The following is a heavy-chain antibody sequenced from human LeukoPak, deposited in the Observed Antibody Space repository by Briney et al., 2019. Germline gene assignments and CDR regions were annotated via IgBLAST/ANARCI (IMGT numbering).Heavy chain of an antibody. Sequence: PSETLSLTCTVSGGSVSSGSYYWSWIRQPPGKGQEWIGYIYYSGSTNYNPSLKSRVTISVDTSKNQFSLKLSSVTAADTAVYYCARVYYDSTDYAFDIWGQGTMVTVSS. CDR2: IYYSGST. CDR3: ARVYYDSTDYAFDI. D-gene: IGHD3-22*01. J-gene: IGHJ3*02. CDR1: GGSVSSGSYY. V-gene: IGHV4-61*01.